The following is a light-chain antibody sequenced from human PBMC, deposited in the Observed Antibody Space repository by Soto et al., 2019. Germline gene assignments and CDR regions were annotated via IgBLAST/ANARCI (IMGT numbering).Light chain of an antibody. Sequence: QAVVTQEPSLTVSPGGTVTLTCASSTGTVTSGHYPYWFQQKPGQAPRTLIYDTSNKHSWTPARFSGSLFGGKAALTLSAAQPEDEAEYYCLLYYSGVQVFGAGTKLTVL. J-gene: IGLJ1*01. CDR3: LLYYSGVQV. CDR2: DTS. V-gene: IGLV7-46*01. CDR1: TGTVTSGHY.